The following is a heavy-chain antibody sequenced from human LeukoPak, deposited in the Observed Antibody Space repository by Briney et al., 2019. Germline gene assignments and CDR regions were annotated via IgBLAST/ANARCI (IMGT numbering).Heavy chain of an antibody. V-gene: IGHV1-24*01. Sequence: ASVKVSCKVSGYTLTELSIHWVRQSPRQGLEWMGGFHPEDGQRIYAQKFLGRVTMTEDTSTDTAYMEVNGLTSDDTAVYYCAASPKRESLIDYWGQGALVTVSS. CDR2: FHPEDGQR. J-gene: IGHJ4*02. CDR3: AASPKRESLIDY. CDR1: GYTLTELS.